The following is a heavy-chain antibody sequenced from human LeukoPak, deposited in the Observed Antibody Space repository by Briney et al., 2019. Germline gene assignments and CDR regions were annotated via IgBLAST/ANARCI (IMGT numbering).Heavy chain of an antibody. CDR1: GGSISSYY. V-gene: IGHV4-59*01. CDR2: IYYSGST. Sequence: SETLSLTCTVSGGSISSYYWSWIRQPPGKGLEWIGYIYYSGSTNYNPSLKSRVTISVDTSKNQFSLKLSSVTAADTAVYYCARNGGYYYMDVWGKGTTVTVSS. CDR3: ARNGGYYYMDV. D-gene: IGHD3-16*01. J-gene: IGHJ6*03.